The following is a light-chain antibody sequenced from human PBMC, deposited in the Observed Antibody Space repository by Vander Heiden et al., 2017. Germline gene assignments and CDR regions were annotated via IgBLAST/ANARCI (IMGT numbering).Light chain of an antibody. CDR1: QSVLYSSNNKNY. CDR3: QQYYSTPPRLT. J-gene: IGKJ4*01. V-gene: IGKV4-1*01. CDR2: WAS. Sequence: DIVMTQPPDSLAVSLGERATINCKSSQSVLYSSNNKNYLAWYQQKPGQPPKLLIYWASTRESGVPDRFSGSGSGTDFTLTISSLQAEDVAVYYCQQYYSTPPRLTFGGGTKVEIK.